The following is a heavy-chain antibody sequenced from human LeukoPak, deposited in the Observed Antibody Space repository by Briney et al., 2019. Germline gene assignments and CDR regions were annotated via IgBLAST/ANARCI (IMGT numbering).Heavy chain of an antibody. V-gene: IGHV3-23*01. Sequence: PGGSLRLSCAASGFTFSSYAMSWVRQAPGKGLEWVSAISGSGGSTYYADSVKGRFTISRDNSKNTLYLQMNSLRAEDTAVYYCAKDVYYDFRSGYSDYWGQGTLVTVSS. CDR3: AKDVYYDFRSGYSDY. CDR1: GFTFSSYA. J-gene: IGHJ4*02. CDR2: ISGSGGST. D-gene: IGHD3-3*01.